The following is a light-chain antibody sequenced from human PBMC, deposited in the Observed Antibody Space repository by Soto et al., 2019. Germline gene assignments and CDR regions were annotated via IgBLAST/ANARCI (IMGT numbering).Light chain of an antibody. V-gene: IGKV3-20*01. Sequence: EIVLPQSPGTLSLSPGERATLYCRASQSVSSSYLAWYQQKPGQAPRLLIYGASSRATGIPDRFSGSGSGTDFTLTISRLEPEDFAVYSCQQYGSSLTFGPGTKVDIK. CDR2: GAS. CDR3: QQYGSSLT. J-gene: IGKJ3*01. CDR1: QSVSSSY.